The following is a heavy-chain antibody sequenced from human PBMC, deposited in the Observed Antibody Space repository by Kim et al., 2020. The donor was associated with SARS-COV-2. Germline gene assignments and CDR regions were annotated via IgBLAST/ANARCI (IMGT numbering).Heavy chain of an antibody. V-gene: IGHV4-34*01. Sequence: SETLSLTCAVYGGSFSGYYWSWIRQPPGKGLEWIGEINHSGSTNYNPSLKSRVTISVDTSKNQFSLKLSSVTAADTAVYYCARATMIVVVRRGSAFDIWG. CDR3: ARATMIVVVRRGSAFDI. J-gene: IGHJ3*02. D-gene: IGHD3-22*01. CDR2: INHSGST. CDR1: GGSFSGYY.